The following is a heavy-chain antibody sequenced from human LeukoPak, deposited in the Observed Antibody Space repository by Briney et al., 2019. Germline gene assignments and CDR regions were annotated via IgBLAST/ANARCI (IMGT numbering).Heavy chain of an antibody. CDR2: IIPVFGAA. Sequence: SVKVSCKASGGTFSSYAVSWVRQAPGQGLEWMGGIIPVFGAANYAQKFQGRVTLTADESTNTAYMDLSGLRSEDTAVYYCAGTRSGCSSTNCYPYDMDVWGQGTTVTVSS. CDR1: GGTFSSYA. J-gene: IGHJ6*02. D-gene: IGHD2-2*01. V-gene: IGHV1-69*13. CDR3: AGTRSGCSSTNCYPYDMDV.